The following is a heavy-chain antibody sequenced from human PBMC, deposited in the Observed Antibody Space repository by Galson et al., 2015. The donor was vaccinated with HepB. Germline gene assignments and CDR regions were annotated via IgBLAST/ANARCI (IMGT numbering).Heavy chain of an antibody. V-gene: IGHV3-33*01. Sequence: SLRLSCAASGFSFSSYGLHWVRQAPGKGLEWLSVIWRDGTNKYYAGSVKGRFTISRDNSKNTLYLQMNSLRAEDTAVYFCARDHFDYSNAIYYFDSWGQGTLVTVSS. CDR3: ARDHFDYSNAIYYFDS. J-gene: IGHJ4*02. CDR2: IWRDGTNK. D-gene: IGHD4-11*01. CDR1: GFSFSSYG.